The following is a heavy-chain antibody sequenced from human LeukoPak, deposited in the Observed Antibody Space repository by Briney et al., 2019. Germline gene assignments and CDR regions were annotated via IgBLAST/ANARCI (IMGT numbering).Heavy chain of an antibody. CDR3: ARGIGSYGDYGY. V-gene: IGHV4-59*01. CDR1: GGSISGSY. J-gene: IGHJ4*02. CDR2: MYNSGST. D-gene: IGHD4-17*01. Sequence: SETLSLTCTVSGGSISGSYWSWIRQPPGKGLEWIAYMYNSGSTNYNPSLKSRVTVSIDTSKSQFSLKLSSLTAADTAIYYCARGIGSYGDYGYWGQGILVTVSS.